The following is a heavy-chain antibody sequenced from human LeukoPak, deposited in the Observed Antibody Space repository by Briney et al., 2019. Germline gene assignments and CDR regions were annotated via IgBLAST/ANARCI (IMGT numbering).Heavy chain of an antibody. J-gene: IGHJ4*02. V-gene: IGHV3-23*01. Sequence: PGGSLRLSCAASGFTFSSYAMSWVRQAPGKGLEWVSAISGSGGSTFYADSVKGRFTISRDNSKNTLYLQMNSLRAEDTAVYYCAKDRGGSGWRNEIDYWGQGTLVTVSS. CDR3: AKDRGGSGWRNEIDY. CDR2: ISGSGGST. CDR1: GFTFSSYA. D-gene: IGHD6-19*01.